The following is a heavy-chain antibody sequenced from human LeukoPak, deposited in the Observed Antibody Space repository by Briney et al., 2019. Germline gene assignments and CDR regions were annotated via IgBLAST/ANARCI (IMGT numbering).Heavy chain of an antibody. Sequence: PGASVKVSCKVSGYTLTELSMHWVRQAPGKGLEWTGGFDPEDGETIYAQKFQGRVTMTTDTSTSTAYMELRSLRSDDTAVYFCTRDPGSSSSYYYYYYYMDVWGKGTTVTVSS. CDR3: TRDPGSSSSYYYYYYYMDV. J-gene: IGHJ6*03. CDR2: FDPEDGET. CDR1: GYTLTELS. D-gene: IGHD6-6*01. V-gene: IGHV1-24*01.